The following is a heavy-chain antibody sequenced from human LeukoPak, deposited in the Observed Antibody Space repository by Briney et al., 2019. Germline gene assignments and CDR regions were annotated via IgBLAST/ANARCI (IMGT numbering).Heavy chain of an antibody. CDR1: GYTLTELS. D-gene: IGHD3-10*01. Sequence: ASVKVSCKVSGYTLTELSMHWVRQAPGKGLEWMGGFDPEDGETIYAQKFQGRVTMTEDTSTDTAYMELSSLRSEDTAVYYCATGVCYGSGSYLIDYYYGMDVWGQGTTVTVSS. CDR2: FDPEDGET. J-gene: IGHJ6*02. V-gene: IGHV1-24*01. CDR3: ATGVCYGSGSYLIDYYYGMDV.